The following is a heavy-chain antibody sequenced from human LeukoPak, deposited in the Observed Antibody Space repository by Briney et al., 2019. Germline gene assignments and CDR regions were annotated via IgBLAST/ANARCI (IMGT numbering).Heavy chain of an antibody. J-gene: IGHJ3*02. CDR1: GYSFTSYW. D-gene: IGHD1-26*01. CDR2: IYPGDSDT. V-gene: IGHV5-51*01. CDR3: ARQSGSYSFGNDAFDI. Sequence: GESLKISCKGSGYSFTSYWIGRVRQMPGKGLEWMGIIYPGDSDTRYSPSFQGQVTISADKSISTAYLQWSSLKASDTAMYYCARQSGSYSFGNDAFDIWGQGTMVTVSS.